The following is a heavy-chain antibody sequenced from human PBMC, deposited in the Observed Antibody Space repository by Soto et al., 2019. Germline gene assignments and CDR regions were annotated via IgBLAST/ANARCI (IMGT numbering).Heavy chain of an antibody. V-gene: IGHV3-23*01. D-gene: IGHD3-10*01. CDR1: GFSLSTYA. Sequence: EVQLLESGGGLVQPGGSLRLSCAVSGFSLSTYAMSWVRQAPGKGLEWVSSTSGSDERTFYVDSVKGRFTISRDNSRNTLYLQLTSLRAEATALYYCVKPRQGGGIDMVFDYWGQGTLVTVSS. CDR2: TSGSDERT. J-gene: IGHJ4*02. CDR3: VKPRQGGGIDMVFDY.